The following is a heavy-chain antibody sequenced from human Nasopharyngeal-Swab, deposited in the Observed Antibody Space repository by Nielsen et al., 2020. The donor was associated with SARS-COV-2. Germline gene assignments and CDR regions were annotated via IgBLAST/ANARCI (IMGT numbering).Heavy chain of an antibody. D-gene: IGHD4-11*01. V-gene: IGHV3-11*06. CDR3: ASAVTGPLY. CDR2: ISSDRSIYT. CDR1: GFSSSDYY. Sequence: GESLKISCAASGFSSSDYYMSWIRQAPGKGLEWVAYISSDRSIYTFYADSVKGRFTISRDTAKNSLSLQMDNLRVEDTAVYYCASAVTGPLYWGQGTLVTVSS. J-gene: IGHJ1*01.